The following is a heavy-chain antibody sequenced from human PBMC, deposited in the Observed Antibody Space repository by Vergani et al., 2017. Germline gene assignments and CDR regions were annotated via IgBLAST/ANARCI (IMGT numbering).Heavy chain of an antibody. CDR1: EFTFSNYA. CDR2: ISGSGVSA. J-gene: IGHJ4*02. V-gene: IGHV3-23*01. D-gene: IGHD1/OR15-1a*01. CDR3: ATENWYSLDY. Sequence: EVQLLESGGGLVQPGGSLRLTCAASEFTFSNYAMNWVRQAPGKGLEWVSGISGSGVSAYYTDSVKGRFTISRDNAKHSLYLQMTNLRAEDTAVYYCATENWYSLDYWGQGTLVTVSS.